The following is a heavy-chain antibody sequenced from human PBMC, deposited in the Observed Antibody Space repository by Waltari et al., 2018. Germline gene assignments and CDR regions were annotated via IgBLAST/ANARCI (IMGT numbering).Heavy chain of an antibody. CDR3: ARLPSSYYFDY. D-gene: IGHD3-16*02. CDR1: GGSISSNNFY. J-gene: IGHJ4*02. CDR2: ISYSGST. V-gene: IGHV4-39*07. Sequence: QLQLQESGPGLVKPSETLSLTCAVSGGSISSNNFYWGWVRQPPGKGLEWIATISYSGSTYYNPSLKSRVTISVDTSKNQFSLKLSSVTAADTAVYYCARLPSSYYFDYWGQGTLVTVSS.